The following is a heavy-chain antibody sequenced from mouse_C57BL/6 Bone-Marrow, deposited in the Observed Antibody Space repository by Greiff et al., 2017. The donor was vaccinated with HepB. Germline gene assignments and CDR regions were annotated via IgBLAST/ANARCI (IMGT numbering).Heavy chain of an antibody. J-gene: IGHJ1*03. V-gene: IGHV5-6*01. D-gene: IGHD2-3*01. CDR1: GFTFSSYG. CDR3: ARRDGYYVDWYFDV. Sequence: VQLKESGGDLVKPGGSLKLSCAASGFTFSSYGMSWVRQTPDKRLEWVATISSGGSYTYYPDSVKGRFTISRDNAKNTLYLQMSSLKSEDTAMYYCARRDGYYVDWYFDVWGTGTTVTVSS. CDR2: ISSGGSYT.